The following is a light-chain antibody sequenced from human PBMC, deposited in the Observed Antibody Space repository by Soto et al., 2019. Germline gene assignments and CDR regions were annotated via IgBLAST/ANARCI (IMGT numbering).Light chain of an antibody. J-gene: IGKJ2*03. CDR2: AAS. CDR1: QNVKNY. CDR3: QQSFTNSYS. V-gene: IGKV1-39*01. Sequence: DIQMTQSPSSLSASVGDRVTITCRASQNVKNYLNWYQQKPAKAPKLLIYAASRLQSGVSSRFSGSGSGTDFTLTVSSLQPEDFATYYCQQSFTNSYSVGQGTKLEIK.